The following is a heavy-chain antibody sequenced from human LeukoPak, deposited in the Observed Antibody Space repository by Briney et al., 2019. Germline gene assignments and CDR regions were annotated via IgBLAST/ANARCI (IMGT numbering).Heavy chain of an antibody. CDR3: AGDPPITMVRGRQYGGDY. J-gene: IGHJ4*02. CDR1: GFTVSSNY. V-gene: IGHV3-66*02. Sequence: GGSLRLSWAASGFTVSSNYMSWVRQAPGKGLEWVSVIYSGGSTYYADSVKGRFTISRDNSKNTLYLQMNSLRAEDTAVYYCAGDPPITMVRGRQYGGDYWGQGTLVTVSS. D-gene: IGHD3-10*01. CDR2: IYSGGST.